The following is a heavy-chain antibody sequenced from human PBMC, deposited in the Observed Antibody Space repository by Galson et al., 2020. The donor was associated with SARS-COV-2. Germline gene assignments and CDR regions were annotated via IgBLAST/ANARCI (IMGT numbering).Heavy chain of an antibody. Sequence: ASETLSLTCSVSDDSISTYYWSWIRQPPGKGVEWIAYIYYTRSANYNPSLKSRVTISVDTSKNQFSLKLSSVTAADTAVYYCARALSGSYYIGDVFDIWGQGIMVTVSS. CDR1: DDSISTYY. V-gene: IGHV4-59*08. J-gene: IGHJ3*02. CDR2: IYYTRSA. D-gene: IGHD3-10*01. CDR3: ARALSGSYYIGDVFDI.